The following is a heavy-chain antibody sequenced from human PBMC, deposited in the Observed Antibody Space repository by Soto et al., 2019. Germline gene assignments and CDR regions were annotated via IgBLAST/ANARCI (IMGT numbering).Heavy chain of an antibody. V-gene: IGHV1-18*04. Sequence: ASVKVSCKASGYTFTSHYMHWVRQAPGQGLEWMGWINPSDGNRNFAQKFEDRVTMTTATSTNTVFLELRSLKSDDTAIYYCARDRLRGYDSSGFYSWGQGTMVTVSS. CDR3: ARDRLRGYDSSGFYS. CDR2: INPSDGNR. J-gene: IGHJ4*02. CDR1: GYTFTSHY. D-gene: IGHD3-22*01.